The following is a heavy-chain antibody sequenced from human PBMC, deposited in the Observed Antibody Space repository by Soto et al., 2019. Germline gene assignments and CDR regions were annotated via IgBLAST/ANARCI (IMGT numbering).Heavy chain of an antibody. D-gene: IGHD6-6*01. CDR2: INPNSGGT. J-gene: IGHJ6*02. Sequence: ASVKVSCKASGYTFTGYYIHWVRQAPGQGLEWMGWINPNSGGTNYAQKFQGWVTMTRDTSISTAYMELSRLRSDDTAVYYCARGRGPSSPFFYYYYGMDVWGQGTTVTVSS. V-gene: IGHV1-2*04. CDR3: ARGRGPSSPFFYYYYGMDV. CDR1: GYTFTGYY.